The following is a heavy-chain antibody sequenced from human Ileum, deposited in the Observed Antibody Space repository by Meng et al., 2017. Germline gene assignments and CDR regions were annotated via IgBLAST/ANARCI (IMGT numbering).Heavy chain of an antibody. CDR2: VYPGDSDT. Sequence: GESLKISCKGSGYTFSTYWIPWVRQMPGKGLEWMGIVYPGDSDTRYRPSFQGQVTISVDKSINTVYLQWSSLKASDTAMYYCARHGRGWGGAKLFDYWGQGTLVTVSS. V-gene: IGHV5-51*01. D-gene: IGHD2-15*01. J-gene: IGHJ4*02. CDR1: GYTFSTYW. CDR3: ARHGRGWGGAKLFDY.